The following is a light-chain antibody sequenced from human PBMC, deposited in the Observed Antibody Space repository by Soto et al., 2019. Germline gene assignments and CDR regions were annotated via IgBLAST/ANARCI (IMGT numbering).Light chain of an antibody. CDR3: QQYNNWPWT. Sequence: EIVLTQSPATLSLSPWERATLSCRASQSVSSYLAWYQQKPGQAPRLLIYDASNRATGFPARFSGSGSGTDFTLTISSRQSADFAVYYCQQYNNWPWTFGQGTKVDIK. V-gene: IGKV3-11*01. CDR1: QSVSSY. J-gene: IGKJ1*01. CDR2: DAS.